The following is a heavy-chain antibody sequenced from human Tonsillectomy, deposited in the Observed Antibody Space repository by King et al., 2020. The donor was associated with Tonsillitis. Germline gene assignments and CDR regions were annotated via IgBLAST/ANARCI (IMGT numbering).Heavy chain of an antibody. Sequence: VQLQESGPGLVKPSETLSLTCSISGGSVTNSQHYWTWIRQPPGGGLEWIGYVYHRGNINYNPSLKSRLTISLDTSNESVYLHLTSVTTADTAVYFCARGIVSGIFEAFDLWGQGTMVTVSS. J-gene: IGHJ3*01. CDR1: GGSVTNSQHY. D-gene: IGHD3-16*02. V-gene: IGHV4-61*03. CDR2: VYHRGNI. CDR3: ARGIVSGIFEAFDL.